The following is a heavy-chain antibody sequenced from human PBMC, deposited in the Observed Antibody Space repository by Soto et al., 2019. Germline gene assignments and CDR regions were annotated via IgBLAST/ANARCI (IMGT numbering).Heavy chain of an antibody. J-gene: IGHJ3*02. D-gene: IGHD3-16*01. CDR1: GFTFSSYG. CDR2: ISYDGSNK. CDR3: ATPLGDDAFDI. Sequence: QVQLVESGGGVVQPGRSLRLSCAASGFTFSSYGMHWVRQAPGKGLEWVAVISYDGSNKYYADSVKGRFTISRDNSKNTLYLQMNGLRAEDTAVYYCATPLGDDAFDIWGQGTMVTVSS. V-gene: IGHV3-30*03.